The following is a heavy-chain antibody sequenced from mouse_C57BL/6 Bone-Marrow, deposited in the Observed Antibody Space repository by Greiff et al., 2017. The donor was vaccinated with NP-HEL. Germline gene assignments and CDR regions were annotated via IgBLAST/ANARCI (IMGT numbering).Heavy chain of an antibody. CDR3: ARPEDYGSSFFWYFDV. V-gene: IGHV7-3*01. D-gene: IGHD1-1*01. CDR1: GFTFTDYY. CDR2: IRNKANGYTT. Sequence: EVHLVASGGGLVQPGGSLSLSCAASGFTFTDYYMSWVRQPPGKALEWLGFIRNKANGYTTEYSASVKGRFTISRDKSQSILYLQMNALRAEDSATYYWARPEDYGSSFFWYFDVWGTGTTVTVSS. J-gene: IGHJ1*03.